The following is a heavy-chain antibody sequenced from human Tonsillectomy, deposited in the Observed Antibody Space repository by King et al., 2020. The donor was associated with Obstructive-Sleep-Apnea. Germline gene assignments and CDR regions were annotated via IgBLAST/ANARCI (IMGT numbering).Heavy chain of an antibody. V-gene: IGHV3-33*01. Sequence: VQLVESGGGVVQPGRSLRLSCAASGFTFNSFGMDWVRQAPGKGLEWVAFIWYDGSNKYYADSVKGRFTISRDNSKNTLYLQMNSLRAEDTAVYYCARDSPLRTGHYYGMDVWGQGTTVTVSS. J-gene: IGHJ6*02. CDR1: GFTFNSFG. CDR2: IWYDGSNK. CDR3: ARDSPLRTGHYYGMDV. D-gene: IGHD3/OR15-3a*01.